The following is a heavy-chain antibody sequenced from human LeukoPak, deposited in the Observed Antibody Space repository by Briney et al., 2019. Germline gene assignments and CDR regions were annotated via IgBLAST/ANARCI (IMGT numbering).Heavy chain of an antibody. CDR2: IYHSGST. CDR1: GYSISSGYY. D-gene: IGHD1-7*01. Sequence: SETLSLTCTVFGYSISSGYYWGWIRQPPGKGLEWIGSIYHSGSTYYNPSLKSRVTISVDTSKNQLSLKLSSVTAADTAVYYCAREVGSFNWNYFLSWGQGTLVTVSS. V-gene: IGHV4-38-2*02. CDR3: AREVGSFNWNYFLS. J-gene: IGHJ4*02.